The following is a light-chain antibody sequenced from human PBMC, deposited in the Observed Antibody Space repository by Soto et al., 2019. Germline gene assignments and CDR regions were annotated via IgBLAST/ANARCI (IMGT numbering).Light chain of an antibody. CDR3: GTWDSSLSAGDVV. Sequence: QSVLTQPPSVSAAPGQKVTISCSGSSSNIGNNYVSWYQQLPGTAPKLLIYDNNKRPSGIPDRFSGSKSGTSATLGITGLQTGDEADYYCGTWDSSLSAGDVVFGGVTKLTVL. J-gene: IGLJ2*01. CDR1: SSNIGNNY. V-gene: IGLV1-51*01. CDR2: DNN.